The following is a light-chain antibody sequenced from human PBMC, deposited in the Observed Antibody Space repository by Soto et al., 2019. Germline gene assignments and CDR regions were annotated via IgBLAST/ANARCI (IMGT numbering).Light chain of an antibody. CDR3: QHYDGSPPLYT. Sequence: EIVLTQSPGTLSLSPGERATLSCRASQSVSSSYLAWYQQKPGQAPRLLIYGASSRATGIQDRFTGSGSGTDFTLTISRLEPDDFAAYYCQHYDGSPPLYTFGQGTKLEIK. V-gene: IGKV3-20*01. CDR2: GAS. J-gene: IGKJ2*01. CDR1: QSVSSSY.